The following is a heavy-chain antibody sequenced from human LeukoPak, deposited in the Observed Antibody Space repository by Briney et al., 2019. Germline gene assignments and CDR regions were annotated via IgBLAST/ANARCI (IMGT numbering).Heavy chain of an antibody. CDR3: ARASPSDNWFDP. V-gene: IGHV1-69*05. Sequence: ASVKVSCKASGGTFNRYAISWVRQAPGQGLEWMGGIIPMFGTGNYAQKFQGRVTITTDESTSTAYMELSSLRSEDTAVYYCARASPSDNWFDPWGQGTLVTVSS. CDR1: GGTFNRYA. J-gene: IGHJ5*02. CDR2: IIPMFGTG.